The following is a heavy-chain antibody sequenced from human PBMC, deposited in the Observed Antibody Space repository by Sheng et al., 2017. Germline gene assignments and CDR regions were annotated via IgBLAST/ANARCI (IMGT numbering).Heavy chain of an antibody. D-gene: IGHD6-19*01. CDR1: GGSFSGYY. Sequence: QVQLQQWGAGLLKPSETLSLTCAVYGGSFSGYYWSWIRQPPGKGLEWIGEINHSGSTNYNPSLKSRVTISVDTSKNQFSLKLSSVTAADTAVYYCARRPLYSSGWYNWFDPWGQGTLVTVSS. CDR3: ARRPLYSSGWYNWFDP. V-gene: IGHV4-34*01. CDR2: INHSGST. J-gene: IGHJ5*02.